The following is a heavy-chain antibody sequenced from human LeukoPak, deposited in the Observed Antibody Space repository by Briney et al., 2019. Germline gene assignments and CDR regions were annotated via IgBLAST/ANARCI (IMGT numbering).Heavy chain of an antibody. V-gene: IGHV1-69*04. Sequence: ASVKVSCKASGGTFSSYAISWVRQAPGQGLEWMGRIIPIFGIANYAQKFQGRVTITADKSTSTAYMELSRLRSEDTAVYYCARLLTTGNWFYYYGMDVWGQGTTVTVSS. CDR1: GGTFSSYA. J-gene: IGHJ6*02. CDR3: ARLLTTGNWFYYYGMDV. CDR2: IIPIFGIA. D-gene: IGHD2-15*01.